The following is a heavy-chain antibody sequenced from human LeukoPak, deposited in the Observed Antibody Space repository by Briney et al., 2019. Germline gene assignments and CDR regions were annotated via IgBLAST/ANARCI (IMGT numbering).Heavy chain of an antibody. J-gene: IGHJ3*02. CDR1: GFTFSNYC. D-gene: IGHD5-24*01. Sequence: GGSLRLSCAASGFTFSNYCMNWVRQAPGKGLEWVSSISTSSIYIYYANSLKGRFTISRDNAKNSLYLEMNSLRAEDTALYYCARGRDGYTLIDAFDIWGQGTMVTVSS. V-gene: IGHV3-21*01. CDR3: ARGRDGYTLIDAFDI. CDR2: ISTSSIYI.